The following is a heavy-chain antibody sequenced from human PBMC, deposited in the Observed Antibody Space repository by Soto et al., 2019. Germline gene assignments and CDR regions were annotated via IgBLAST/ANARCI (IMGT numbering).Heavy chain of an antibody. Sequence: SETLSLTCTVSGDSISSSNYFWGWIRQPPGKGLEWIGTIFYSGSTNYNPSLKSRVTISVDTSKNQFSLKLSSVTAADTAVYYCARDRGYSYVDYWGQGTLVTVSS. CDR1: GDSISSSNYF. CDR2: IFYSGST. J-gene: IGHJ4*02. D-gene: IGHD5-18*01. V-gene: IGHV4-39*07. CDR3: ARDRGYSYVDY.